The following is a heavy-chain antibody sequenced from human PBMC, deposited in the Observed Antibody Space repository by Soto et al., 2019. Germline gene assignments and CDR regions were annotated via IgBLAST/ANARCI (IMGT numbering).Heavy chain of an antibody. D-gene: IGHD4-17*01. CDR3: AKPDYGDYLSLDY. CDR2: ISYDGSNK. Sequence: QVQLVESGGGVVQPGRSLRLSCAASGFTFSSYGMHWVRQAPGKGLEWVAVISYDGSNKYYADSVKGRFTISRDNSKNTLYLQMNGLRAEDTAVYYCAKPDYGDYLSLDYWGQGTLVTVSS. CDR1: GFTFSSYG. J-gene: IGHJ4*02. V-gene: IGHV3-30*18.